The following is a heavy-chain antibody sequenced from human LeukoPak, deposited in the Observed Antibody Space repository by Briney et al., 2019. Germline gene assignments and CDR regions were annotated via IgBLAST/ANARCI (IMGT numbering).Heavy chain of an antibody. V-gene: IGHV3-53*01. J-gene: IGHJ5*02. Sequence: GGSLRLSCAASGFTVSSNYMTWVRQAPGKGLEWVSFIYSNGNTYYADSVKGRFTVSRDSSKNTLYLQMNSLRAEDTAVYYCAKGRHYYDSSGLRGSWFDPWGQGTLVTVSS. CDR2: IYSNGNT. CDR1: GFTVSSNY. CDR3: AKGRHYYDSSGLRGSWFDP. D-gene: IGHD3-22*01.